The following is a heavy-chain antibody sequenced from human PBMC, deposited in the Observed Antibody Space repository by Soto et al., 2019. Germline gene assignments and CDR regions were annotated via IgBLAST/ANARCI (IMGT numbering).Heavy chain of an antibody. CDR2: ISGSGDST. J-gene: IGHJ4*02. D-gene: IGHD3-22*01. V-gene: IGHV3-23*01. Sequence: PGGSLRLSCAASGFTFSSYVMRWVRQAPGKGLEWVSAISGSGDSTYYADSVKGRFTISRDNSKNTLYLQMNSLRAEDTAVYYCAKDTYYHDSSGYYVFDCWGQGTLVTVSS. CDR3: AKDTYYHDSSGYYVFDC. CDR1: GFTFSSYV.